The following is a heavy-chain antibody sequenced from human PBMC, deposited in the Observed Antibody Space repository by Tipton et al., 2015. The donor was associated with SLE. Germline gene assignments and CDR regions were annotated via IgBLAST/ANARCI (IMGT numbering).Heavy chain of an antibody. Sequence: TLSLTCTVSGGSISSYYWSWIRQPPGKGLEWIGYIYYSGSTNYTPSLNSRVTISVDTSKNQFSVRMSSVTAADTAVYYCARWLRKYYFDYWGQGALVTVSS. CDR1: GGSISSYY. V-gene: IGHV4-59*08. CDR2: IYYSGST. CDR3: ARWLRKYYFDY. D-gene: IGHD5-18*01. J-gene: IGHJ4*02.